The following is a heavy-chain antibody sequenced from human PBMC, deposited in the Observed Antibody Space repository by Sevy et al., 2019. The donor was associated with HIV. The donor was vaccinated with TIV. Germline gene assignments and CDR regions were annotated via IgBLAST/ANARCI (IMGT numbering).Heavy chain of an antibody. J-gene: IGHJ5*02. D-gene: IGHD3-22*01. Sequence: ASVKVSCKASGYTFTSYGISWVRQAPGQGLEWMGWISAYNGNTNYAQKLQGRVTMTTDTSTSTAYMELRSLRSDDTAVYYCAGDPNYYDSSGYYYGWFDPWGQGTLVTVSS. CDR2: ISAYNGNT. CDR1: GYTFTSYG. CDR3: AGDPNYYDSSGYYYGWFDP. V-gene: IGHV1-18*04.